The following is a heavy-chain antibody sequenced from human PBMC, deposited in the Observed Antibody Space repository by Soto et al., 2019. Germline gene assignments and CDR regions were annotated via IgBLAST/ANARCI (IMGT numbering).Heavy chain of an antibody. D-gene: IGHD2-21*02. CDR3: ASKAACGGDCYAFDS. V-gene: IGHV1-69*06. CDR1: GGIFSSNT. Sequence: QVYLVQSGAEVKKPGSSVKISCKASGGIFSSNTINWVRQAAGQGLEWMGGIIPLFGTANYAEKFQGRVTITADKSTMTEYMEFTSLRSPDTAVYYCASKAACGGDCYAFDSWGQGTLVTVSS. CDR2: IIPLFGTA. J-gene: IGHJ4*02.